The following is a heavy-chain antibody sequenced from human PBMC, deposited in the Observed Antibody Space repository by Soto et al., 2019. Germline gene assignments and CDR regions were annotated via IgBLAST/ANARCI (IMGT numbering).Heavy chain of an antibody. CDR2: IIPIFGTA. D-gene: IGHD4-17*01. CDR1: GGTFSSNA. Sequence: QVQLVQSGAEVKKPGSSVKVSCKASGGTFSSNAINWVRQAPGQGLEWMGGIIPIFGTADYAQKFQGRVTITADKFTSTAYMELSSLRSEDTAVYYCASSDPRGVLRSIAYSYAMDVWGQGTTVTVSS. J-gene: IGHJ6*02. V-gene: IGHV1-69*06. CDR3: ASSDPRGVLRSIAYSYAMDV.